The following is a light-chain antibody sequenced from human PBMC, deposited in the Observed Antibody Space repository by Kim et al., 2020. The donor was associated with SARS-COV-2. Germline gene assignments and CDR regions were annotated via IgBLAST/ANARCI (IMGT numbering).Light chain of an antibody. J-gene: IGKJ2*01. CDR3: QQYGSSPRT. CDR2: GAS. V-gene: IGKV3-20*01. Sequence: LSPGERATLSCRASQSVSSSYLAWYQQKPGQAPRLLIYGASSRATGIPVRFSGSGSGTDFTLTISRLEPEDFAVYYCQQYGSSPRTFGQGTKLEI. CDR1: QSVSSSY.